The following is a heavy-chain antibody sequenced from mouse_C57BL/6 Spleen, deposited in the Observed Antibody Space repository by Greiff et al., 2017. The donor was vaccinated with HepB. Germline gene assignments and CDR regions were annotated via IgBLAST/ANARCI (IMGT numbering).Heavy chain of an antibody. CDR3: ARYNYSGAMDY. CDR1: GYTFTSYW. CDR2: IDPSDSYT. D-gene: IGHD1-3*01. V-gene: IGHV1-69*01. J-gene: IGHJ4*01. Sequence: VQLQQSGAELVMPGASVKLSCKASGYTFTSYWMHWVKQRPGQGLEWIGEIDPSDSYTNYNQKFKGKSTLTVDKSSSTAYMQLSSLTSEDSAVYYWARYNYSGAMDYWGQGTSVTVSS.